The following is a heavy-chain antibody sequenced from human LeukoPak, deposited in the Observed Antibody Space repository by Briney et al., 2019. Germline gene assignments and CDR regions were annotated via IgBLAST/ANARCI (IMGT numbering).Heavy chain of an antibody. D-gene: IGHD2-15*01. CDR3: AREQRRCSGGTCYVIFAY. CDR1: GGSISSGGYY. Sequence: SETLSLTCTVSGGSISSGGYYWTWIRQPAGKGLEWIGRIYTSGTTNYNPSLKSRVTISLDTSKKQFSLKLSSVTVADTAVYYCAREQRRCSGGTCYVIFAYWGQGTLVTVSS. V-gene: IGHV4-61*02. J-gene: IGHJ4*02. CDR2: IYTSGTT.